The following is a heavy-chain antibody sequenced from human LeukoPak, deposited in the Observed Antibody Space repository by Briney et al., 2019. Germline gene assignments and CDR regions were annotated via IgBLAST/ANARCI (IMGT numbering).Heavy chain of an antibody. CDR1: GYTFTSYD. CDR2: MNPNSGNT. CDR3: ARGVSYGYDFYYFDY. J-gene: IGHJ4*02. V-gene: IGHV1-8*01. Sequence: ASVKVSCKASGYTFTSYDINWVRQATGQGLEWTGWMNPNSGNTGYAQKFQGRVTMTRNTSISTAYMELSSLRSEDTAVYYCARGVSYGYDFYYFDYWGQGTLVTVSS. D-gene: IGHD5-12*01.